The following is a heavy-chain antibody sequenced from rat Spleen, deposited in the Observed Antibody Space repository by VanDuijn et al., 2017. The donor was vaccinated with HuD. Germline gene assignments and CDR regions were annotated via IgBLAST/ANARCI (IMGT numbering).Heavy chain of an antibody. V-gene: IGHV5-29*01. Sequence: EVELVESGGGLVQPGRSMKLSCAASGFTFNNYGMAWVRQAPTKGLEWVATLSYDGATTYYRDSVKGRFTISSENAKSTLYLQMDSLRSEDTATYYCARRHYGYTDYFDYWGQGVMVTVSS. J-gene: IGHJ2*01. CDR2: LSYDGATT. CDR3: ARRHYGYTDYFDY. D-gene: IGHD1-6*01. CDR1: GFTFNNYG.